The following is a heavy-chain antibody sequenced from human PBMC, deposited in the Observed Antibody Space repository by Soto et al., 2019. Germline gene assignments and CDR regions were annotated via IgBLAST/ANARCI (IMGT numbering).Heavy chain of an antibody. CDR2: INAGNGDT. D-gene: IGHD5-12*01. Sequence: QVQLVQSGAEMKKPGASVKLSCKTSGINYNTYAIHWVRQAPGQGLEWMGWINAGNGDTRYSQNFQGRVTLTRDTSASTVYMDLDSLQSEDTGVYYCARAISGYVTWGQGTLVTVSS. V-gene: IGHV1-3*01. CDR1: GINYNTYA. CDR3: ARAISGYVT. J-gene: IGHJ4*02.